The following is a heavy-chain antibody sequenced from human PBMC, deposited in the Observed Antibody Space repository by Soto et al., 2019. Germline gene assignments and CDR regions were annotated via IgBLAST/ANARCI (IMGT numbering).Heavy chain of an antibody. V-gene: IGHV4-31*03. J-gene: IGHJ4*02. CDR2: SYDSESA. CDR1: GESISSGGYY. CDR3: ARASSSSSAADY. Sequence: QVQLQESGPGLVKASQTLSLICSVSGESISSGGYYWSWIRHHPGKGLEWIGYSYDSESAYYNPSLKSRVTISMDTSKNHFAMKLHSLTAADTAIYYCARASSSSSAADYWGQGNLITVYS. D-gene: IGHD6-6*01.